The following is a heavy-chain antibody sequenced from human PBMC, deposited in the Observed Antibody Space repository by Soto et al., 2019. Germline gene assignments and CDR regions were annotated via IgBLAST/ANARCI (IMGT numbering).Heavy chain of an antibody. Sequence: QVQLVQSGAEVKKPGASVKVSCKASGYTFTSYGISWVRLAPGQGLEWMGWINAYNGNTNYAQKFQGRVTMTTDTSTNTAYMELRSVRSDDSATYFCERAIGPVPAATGYWGQGTLVTVSS. D-gene: IGHD2-2*01. J-gene: IGHJ4*02. CDR1: GYTFTSYG. V-gene: IGHV1-18*01. CDR2: INAYNGNT. CDR3: ERAIGPVPAATGY.